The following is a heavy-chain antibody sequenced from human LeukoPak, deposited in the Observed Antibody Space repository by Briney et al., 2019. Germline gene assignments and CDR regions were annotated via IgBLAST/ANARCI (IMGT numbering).Heavy chain of an antibody. CDR3: AKRYGLGSSPFDY. Sequence: GGSLRLSCAASGFDFSDSYMHWVRQASGRGLEWVGLIRTKPNSYTTVYAASVKGRFTISRDNSKNTLYLQMNSLRGDDTAVYSCAKRYGLGSSPFDYWGQGALVTVSS. CDR2: IRTKPNSYTT. CDR1: GFDFSDSY. D-gene: IGHD3-10*01. V-gene: IGHV3-73*01. J-gene: IGHJ4*02.